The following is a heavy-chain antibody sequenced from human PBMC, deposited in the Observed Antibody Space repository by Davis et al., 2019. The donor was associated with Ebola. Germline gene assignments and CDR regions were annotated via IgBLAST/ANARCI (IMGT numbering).Heavy chain of an antibody. Sequence: PSETLSLTCTVSGGSISNYHWSWIRQPPGKGLEWIGYIYYSGSTNYNPSLKSRVTISVDTSKNQFSLKLTSVTAADTAVYYCARGAYQFDYWGQGTLVTVSS. D-gene: IGHD2-2*01. CDR2: IYYSGST. V-gene: IGHV4-59*01. CDR1: GGSISNYH. CDR3: ARGAYQFDY. J-gene: IGHJ4*02.